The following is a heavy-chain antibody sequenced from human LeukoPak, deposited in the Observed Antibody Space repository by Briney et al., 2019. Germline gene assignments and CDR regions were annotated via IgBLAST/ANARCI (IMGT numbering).Heavy chain of an antibody. Sequence: ASVKVSCKASGYTFTGYYMHWVRQAPGQGLEWMGWINPNSGGTNYAQKFQGRVTMTRDTSISTAYMELSRLRSDDTAVYYCARDGNYYDGSGYWYDYWGQGTLVTVSS. CDR3: ARDGNYYDGSGYWYDY. V-gene: IGHV1-2*02. CDR1: GYTFTGYY. J-gene: IGHJ4*02. D-gene: IGHD3-22*01. CDR2: INPNSGGT.